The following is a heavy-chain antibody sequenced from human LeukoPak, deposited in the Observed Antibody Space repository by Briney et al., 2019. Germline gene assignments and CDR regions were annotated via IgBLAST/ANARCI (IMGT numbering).Heavy chain of an antibody. D-gene: IGHD4-17*01. J-gene: IGHJ3*02. Sequence: GGSLRLSCAASGFTFSIYVMHWVRQAPGKGLVWVSFIRYDGSNKNYADSVKGRFTISRDNSKNTLYLQMNSLRAGDTAVDYFGKGLCATVNYEPFHIGREGTMVSVS. CDR2: IRYDGSNK. CDR3: GKGLCATVNYEPFHI. V-gene: IGHV3-30*02. CDR1: GFTFSIYV.